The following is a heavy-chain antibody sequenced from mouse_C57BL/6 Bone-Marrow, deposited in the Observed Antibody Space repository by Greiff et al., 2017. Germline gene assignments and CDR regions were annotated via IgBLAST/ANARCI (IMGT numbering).Heavy chain of an antibody. CDR1: GFTFSDYG. D-gene: IGHD2-4*01. CDR3: ARMITNRYFDV. CDR2: ISSGSSTI. Sequence: VQLQQSGGGLVKPGGSLKLSCAASGFTFSDYGMHWVRQAPEKGLEWVAYISSGSSTIYYADTVTGRFTISRDNAKNTLFLQMTSLRSEDTAMYYCARMITNRYFDVWGTGTTVTVSS. V-gene: IGHV5-17*01. J-gene: IGHJ1*03.